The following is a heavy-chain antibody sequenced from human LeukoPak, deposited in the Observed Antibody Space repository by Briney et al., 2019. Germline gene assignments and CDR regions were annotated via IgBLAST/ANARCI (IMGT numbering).Heavy chain of an antibody. J-gene: IGHJ4*02. Sequence: GGSLRLSCVVSGFTFSSYWMSWVRQAPGKGLEWVANIKQDGSEKYYVDSVKGRFTISRDNAKNSLYLQMNSLRAEDTAVYYCARDPGGSSGWYYFDYWGQGTLVTVSS. D-gene: IGHD6-19*01. V-gene: IGHV3-7*01. CDR1: GFTFSSYW. CDR3: ARDPGGSSGWYYFDY. CDR2: IKQDGSEK.